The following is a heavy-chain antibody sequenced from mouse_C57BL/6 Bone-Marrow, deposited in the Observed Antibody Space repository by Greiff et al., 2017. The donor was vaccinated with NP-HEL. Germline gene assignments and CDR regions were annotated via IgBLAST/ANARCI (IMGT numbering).Heavy chain of an antibody. D-gene: IGHD2-3*01. V-gene: IGHV1-63*01. Sequence: QVQLQQSGAELVRPGTSVKMSCKASGYTFTNYWIGWAKQRPGHGLEWIGDIYPGGGYTNYNEKFKGKATLTADKSSSTAYMQFSSLTSEGSAIYYCARWLLRGYWYFDVWGTGTTVTVSS. CDR2: IYPGGGYT. J-gene: IGHJ1*03. CDR3: ARWLLRGYWYFDV. CDR1: GYTFTNYW.